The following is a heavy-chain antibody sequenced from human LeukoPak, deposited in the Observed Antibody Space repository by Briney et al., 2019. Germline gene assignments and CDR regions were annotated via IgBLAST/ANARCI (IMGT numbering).Heavy chain of an antibody. CDR2: IYYSGST. Sequence: SETLSLTCTVSGGSISSSSYYWGWIRQPPGTGLEWIGSIYYSGSTYYNPSLKSRVTISVDTSKNQFSLKLSSVTAADTAVYYCAGGSDYYDSSGYYDAFDIWAKGQWSPSLQ. D-gene: IGHD3-22*01. CDR3: AGGSDYYDSSGYYDAFDI. J-gene: IGHJ3*02. CDR1: GGSISSSSYY. V-gene: IGHV4-39*01.